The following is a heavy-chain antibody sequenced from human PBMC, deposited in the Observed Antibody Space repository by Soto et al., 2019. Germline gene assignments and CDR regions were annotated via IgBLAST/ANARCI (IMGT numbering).Heavy chain of an antibody. J-gene: IGHJ6*02. D-gene: IGHD3-10*01. Sequence: QVQLVESGGGVVQPGWSLRLSCAASGFTFSNYGMHWVRQAPGKGLEWVAVILNDGSNRYHADSGKDRFTISRDNSKNTLSLQMNLLRAEDTAVYYWARDDGYSGNSMDVWGQGTRVTVS. CDR3: ARDDGYSGNSMDV. CDR2: ILNDGSNR. CDR1: GFTFSNYG. V-gene: IGHV3-33*01.